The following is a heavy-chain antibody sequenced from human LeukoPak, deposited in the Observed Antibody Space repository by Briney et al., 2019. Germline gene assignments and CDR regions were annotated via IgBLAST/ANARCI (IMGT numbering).Heavy chain of an antibody. V-gene: IGHV1-3*01. CDR3: ARPRGSGWYEPLDY. J-gene: IGHJ4*02. D-gene: IGHD6-19*01. Sequence: ASVKVSCKASGYTFTSYAMHWVRQAPGQRLEWMGWINAGNGNTKYSQKFQGRVTITRDTSASTAYMELSSLRSEDTAVYYCARPRGSGWYEPLDYWGQGTLVTVSS. CDR1: GYTFTSYA. CDR2: INAGNGNT.